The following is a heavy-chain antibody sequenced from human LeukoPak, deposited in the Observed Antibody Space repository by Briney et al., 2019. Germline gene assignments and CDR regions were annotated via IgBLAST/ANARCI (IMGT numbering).Heavy chain of an antibody. Sequence: GGSLRLSCAASGFTFSDYYMSWIRQAPGKGLEWVSYISNSGINIYYTDSVKGRFTISRDNAKNSLYLQMNSLRVEGTAVYYCARVPYGGYDLYFESWGQGTLVSVSS. CDR2: ISNSGINI. J-gene: IGHJ4*02. D-gene: IGHD5-12*01. CDR3: ARVPYGGYDLYFES. V-gene: IGHV3-11*01. CDR1: GFTFSDYY.